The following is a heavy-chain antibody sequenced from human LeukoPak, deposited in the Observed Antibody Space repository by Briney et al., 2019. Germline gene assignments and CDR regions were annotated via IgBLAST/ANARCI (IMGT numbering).Heavy chain of an antibody. CDR2: IYTSGST. V-gene: IGHV4-61*02. CDR3: ARSSHDFWSGYSWFDP. J-gene: IGHJ5*02. CDR1: GGSISSGSYY. D-gene: IGHD3-3*01. Sequence: PSETLPLTCTVSGGSISSGSYYWSWIRQPAGKGLEWIGRIYTSGSTNYNPSLKSRVTISVDTSKNQFSLKLSSVTAADTAVYYCARSSHDFWSGYSWFDPWGQGTLVTVSS.